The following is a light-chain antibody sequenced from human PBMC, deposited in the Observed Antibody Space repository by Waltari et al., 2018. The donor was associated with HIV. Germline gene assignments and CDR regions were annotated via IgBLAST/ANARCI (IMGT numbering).Light chain of an antibody. V-gene: IGLV1-44*01. CDR3: AVWDVSLENWV. CDR2: RDN. Sequence: QSVVTQAPSASGTPGQRVAISCSGSNSNIGRYPVSWYQRLPGTAPKVLIYRDNQRPSGVPDRFSGSKSGTSASLAISALQSEDEADYFCAVWDVSLENWVFGGGTKLTVL. J-gene: IGLJ3*02. CDR1: NSNIGRYP.